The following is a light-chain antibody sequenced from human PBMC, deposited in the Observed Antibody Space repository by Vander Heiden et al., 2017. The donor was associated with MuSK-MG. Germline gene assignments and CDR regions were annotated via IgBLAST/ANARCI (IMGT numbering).Light chain of an antibody. Sequence: DIQMTQSPSSLSASVGDRVTTTCQASQDISNYLNWYQQKPGKAPKLLIYDASNLETGVPSRFSGSGSGTDFTFTISSLQPEDFATYYCQQDDNLPITFGQGTQVEIK. J-gene: IGKJ5*01. CDR2: DAS. V-gene: IGKV1-33*01. CDR3: QQDDNLPIT. CDR1: QDISNY.